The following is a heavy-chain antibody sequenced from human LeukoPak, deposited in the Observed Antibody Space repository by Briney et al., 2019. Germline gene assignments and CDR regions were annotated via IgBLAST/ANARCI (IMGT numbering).Heavy chain of an antibody. D-gene: IGHD1-26*01. Sequence: SETLSLTCAVYGGSFGGYYWSWIRQPPGKGLEWIGEINHSGSTNYNPSLKSRVTISVDTSKNQFSLKLSSVTAADTAVYYCARVFSGNFDYWGQGTLVTVSS. CDR3: ARVFSGNFDY. CDR2: INHSGST. CDR1: GGSFGGYY. V-gene: IGHV4-34*01. J-gene: IGHJ4*02.